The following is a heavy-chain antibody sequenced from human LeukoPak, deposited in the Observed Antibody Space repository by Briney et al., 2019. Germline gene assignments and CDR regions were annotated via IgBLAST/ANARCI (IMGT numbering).Heavy chain of an antibody. D-gene: IGHD3-10*01. J-gene: IGHJ5*02. CDR1: GYTFTGYY. Sequence: ASVKVSCKAYGYTFTGYYMHWVRQAPGQGLEWMGWINPNSSGTNYAQKFQGRVTMTRDTSISTAYMELSRLRSDDTAVYYCARVARVTMVRGVWFDPWGQGTLVTVSS. V-gene: IGHV1-2*02. CDR3: ARVARVTMVRGVWFDP. CDR2: INPNSSGT.